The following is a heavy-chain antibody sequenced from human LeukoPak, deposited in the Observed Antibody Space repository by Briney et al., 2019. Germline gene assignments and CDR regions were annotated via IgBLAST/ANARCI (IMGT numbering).Heavy chain of an antibody. CDR1: GGSISSSSYY. CDR2: IYYSGST. V-gene: IGHV4-39*07. Sequence: RASETLSLTCTVSGGSISSSSYYWGWIRQPPGKGLEWIGSIYYSGSTYYNPSLKSRVTISVDRSKNQFSLKLSSVTAADTAVYYCARDGSSSWYGPAEIGYWGQGTLVTVSS. J-gene: IGHJ4*02. CDR3: ARDGSSSWYGPAEIGY. D-gene: IGHD6-13*01.